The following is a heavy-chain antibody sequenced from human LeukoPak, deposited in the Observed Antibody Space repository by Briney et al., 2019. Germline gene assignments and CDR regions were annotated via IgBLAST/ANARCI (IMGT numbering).Heavy chain of an antibody. CDR2: IYFTGST. V-gene: IGHV4-39*02. CDR3: ARDGCSGGSCYTNWYFDL. D-gene: IGHD2-15*01. J-gene: IGHJ2*01. Sequence: SETLSLTCTVSGGSISSNNYYWGWIRQPPGKGLEWIGNIYFTGSTYYSPSLKSRVTISVDTSNNQFSLKLNSVTAADTAVYYCARDGCSGGSCYTNWYFDLWGRGTLVTVSS. CDR1: GGSISSNNYY.